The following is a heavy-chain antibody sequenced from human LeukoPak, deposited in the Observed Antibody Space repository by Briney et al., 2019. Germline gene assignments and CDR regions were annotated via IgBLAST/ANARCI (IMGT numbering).Heavy chain of an antibody. D-gene: IGHD3-22*01. J-gene: IGHJ3*02. CDR3: ARRNYYDSSGRDAFDI. CDR1: GGSISSSSYY. Sequence: PSETLSLTCTVSGGSISSSSYYWGWIRKPPGKGLEWMGSIYYSGSTYYNPSLKSRVTISVDTSKNQFSLKLSSVTAADTAVYYCARRNYYDSSGRDAFDIWGQGTMVTVSS. CDR2: IYYSGST. V-gene: IGHV4-39*01.